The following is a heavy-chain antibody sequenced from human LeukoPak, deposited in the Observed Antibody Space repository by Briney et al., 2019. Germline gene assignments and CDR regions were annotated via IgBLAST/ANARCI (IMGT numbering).Heavy chain of an antibody. Sequence: SETLSLTCTVSGYSISSGYYWGWIRQPPGKGLEWIGRIYYTGSTYYNPSLMSRVTISVDMSKNQFSLKLNSVTAADTAVYYCARAREPLDFTYYFDYWGQGTLVTVSS. D-gene: IGHD1-14*01. CDR1: GYSISSGYY. J-gene: IGHJ4*02. CDR2: IYYTGST. V-gene: IGHV4-38-2*02. CDR3: ARAREPLDFTYYFDY.